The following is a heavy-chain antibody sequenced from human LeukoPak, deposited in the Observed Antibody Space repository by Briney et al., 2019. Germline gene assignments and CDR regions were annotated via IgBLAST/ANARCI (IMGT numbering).Heavy chain of an antibody. Sequence: AGGSLRLSCAASGFTVSSNYMSWVRQAPGKGLEWVSVIYSGGSTYYADSVKGRFTTSRDNSKNTLYLQMNSLRAEDTAVYYCAREMATIYYYYGMDVWGQGTTVTVS. CDR3: AREMATIYYYYGMDV. D-gene: IGHD5-24*01. CDR1: GFTVSSNY. J-gene: IGHJ6*02. V-gene: IGHV3-53*01. CDR2: IYSGGST.